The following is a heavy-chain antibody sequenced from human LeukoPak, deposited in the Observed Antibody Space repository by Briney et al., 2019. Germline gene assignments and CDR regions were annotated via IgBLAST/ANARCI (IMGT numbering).Heavy chain of an antibody. CDR3: ARVEMATIAPTLGY. V-gene: IGHV4-59*01. CDR1: GGSISSYY. D-gene: IGHD5-24*01. CDR2: IYYSGST. J-gene: IGHJ4*02. Sequence: PSETLSLTCTVSGGSISSYYWSWIRQPPGKGLEWIGYIYYSGSTNYNPSLKSRVTISVDTSKNQFSLKLSSVTAADTAVYYCARVEMATIAPTLGYWGQGTLVTVSS.